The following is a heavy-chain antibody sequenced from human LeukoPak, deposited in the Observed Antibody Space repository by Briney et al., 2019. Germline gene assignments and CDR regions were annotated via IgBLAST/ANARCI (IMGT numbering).Heavy chain of an antibody. CDR2: INTDGSTT. D-gene: IGHD5-24*01. CDR3: ARGGGYNALDY. J-gene: IGHJ4*02. CDR1: GFTFSSSW. V-gene: IGHV3-74*01. Sequence: QSGGSLRLSCAASGFTFSSSWMHGVRQAPGKGLAWVSHINTDGSTTAYADSVKGRFTISRDNAKNTLYLQLSSLRAEDTAVYYCARGGGYNALDYWGQGTLVTVSS.